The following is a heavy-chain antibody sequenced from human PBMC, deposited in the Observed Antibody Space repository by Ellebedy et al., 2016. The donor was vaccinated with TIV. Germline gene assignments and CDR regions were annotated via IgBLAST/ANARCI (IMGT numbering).Heavy chain of an antibody. V-gene: IGHV1-18*01. D-gene: IGHD3-10*01. CDR2: ISAYNGNT. CDR1: GYTFTSYG. CDR3: ARVSGVSYHYYYMDV. J-gene: IGHJ6*03. Sequence: ASVKVSXXASGYTFTSYGISWVRQAPGQGLEWMGWISAYNGNTNYAQKLQGRVTMTTDTSTSTAYMELRSLRSNDTAVYYCARVSGVSYHYYYMDVWGKGTTVTVSS.